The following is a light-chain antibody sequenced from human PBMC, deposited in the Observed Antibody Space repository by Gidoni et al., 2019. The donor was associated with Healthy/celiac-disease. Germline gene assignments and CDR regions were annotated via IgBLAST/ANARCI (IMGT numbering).Light chain of an antibody. Sequence: SALPQPASVSESPGQSITISCTGTSSDVGSYNLVSWYQQHPGKAPKLMIYEVSKRPSGVSNRFSGSKSGNTASLTISGLQAEDEADYYCCSYAGSSTSLYVFGTGTKVTVL. V-gene: IGLV2-23*02. J-gene: IGLJ1*01. CDR3: CSYAGSSTSLYV. CDR1: SSDVGSYNL. CDR2: EVS.